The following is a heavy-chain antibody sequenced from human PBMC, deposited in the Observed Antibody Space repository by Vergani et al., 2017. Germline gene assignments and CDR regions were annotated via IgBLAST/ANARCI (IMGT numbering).Heavy chain of an antibody. V-gene: IGHV3-21*01. CDR1: GFTFSSYS. J-gene: IGHJ4*02. Sequence: EVQLVESGGGLVKPGGSLRLYCAASGFTFSSYSMNWVRQAPGKGLEWVSSISSSSSYIYYADSVKGRFTISRDNAKNSLYLQMNSLRAEDTAVYYCARGRWISRDSDYWGQGTLVTVSS. D-gene: IGHD2-2*03. CDR3: ARGRWISRDSDY. CDR2: ISSSSSYI.